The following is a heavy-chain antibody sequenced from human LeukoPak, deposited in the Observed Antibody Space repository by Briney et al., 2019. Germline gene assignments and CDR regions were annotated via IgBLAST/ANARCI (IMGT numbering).Heavy chain of an antibody. CDR3: ASRVVVVPAAPPEQFDY. CDR1: GYTLTELS. J-gene: IGHJ4*02. CDR2: FDPEDGET. D-gene: IGHD2-2*01. V-gene: IGHV1-24*01. Sequence: GASVKVSCKVSGYTLTELSMHWVRQAPGKGLEWMGGFDPEDGETIYAQKFQGRVTMTEDTSTDTAYMELSSLRSEDTAVYYCASRVVVVPAAPPEQFDYWAREPWSPSPQ.